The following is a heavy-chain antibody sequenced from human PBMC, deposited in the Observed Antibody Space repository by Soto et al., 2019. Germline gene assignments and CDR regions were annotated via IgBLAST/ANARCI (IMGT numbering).Heavy chain of an antibody. CDR1: GFTFDDYA. D-gene: IGHD6-13*01. CDR3: AKDGGYRDSWFGYSDY. Sequence: EVQLVESGGVVVQFGGSLRLSCAASGFTFDDYAMHWARQAPGKGLEWVSLITRDGATTFYGDSVKGRFTISRDNSKNSLYLQMNSLRPDDTALYYCAKDGGYRDSWFGYSDYWGQGTLVTVSS. V-gene: IGHV3-43D*04. CDR2: ITRDGATT. J-gene: IGHJ4*02.